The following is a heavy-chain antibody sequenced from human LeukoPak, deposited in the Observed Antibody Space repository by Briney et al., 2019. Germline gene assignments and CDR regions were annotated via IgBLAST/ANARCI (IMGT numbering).Heavy chain of an antibody. CDR2: IYYSGST. D-gene: IGHD4-17*01. CDR3: ARGSGYGDSVFFFDY. CDR1: GGSISSYY. V-gene: IGHV4-59*01. J-gene: IGHJ4*02. Sequence: SETLSLTCTVSGGSISSYYWSWIRQPPGKGLEWIGYIYYSGSTNYNPSLKSRVTISVDTSKNQFSLKLSSVTAADTAVYYCARGSGYGDSVFFFDYWGQGTLVTVSS.